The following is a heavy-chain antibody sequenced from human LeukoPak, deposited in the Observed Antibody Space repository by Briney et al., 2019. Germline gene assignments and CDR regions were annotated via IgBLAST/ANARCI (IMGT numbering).Heavy chain of an antibody. CDR3: ARGPMGPLYYYYYYMDV. Sequence: PSETLSLTCTVSGGSISSYYWSWIRQPAGKGLEWIGRIYTSGSTNYNPSLKSRVTMLVDTSKNQFSLKLSSVTAADTAVYYCARGPMGPLYYYYYYMDVWGKGTTVTVSS. D-gene: IGHD2-8*01. J-gene: IGHJ6*03. CDR1: GGSISSYY. V-gene: IGHV4-4*07. CDR2: IYTSGST.